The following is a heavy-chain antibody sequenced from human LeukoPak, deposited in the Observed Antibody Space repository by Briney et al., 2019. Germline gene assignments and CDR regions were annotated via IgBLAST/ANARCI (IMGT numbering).Heavy chain of an antibody. Sequence: SQTLSLTCAVSGGSISSGGYYWSWIRQPPGKGLEWIGEINHSGSTNYNPSLKSRVTISVDTSKNQFSLKLSSVTAADTAVYYCARAFGLETGSDYWGQGTLVTVSS. CDR1: GGSISSGGYY. J-gene: IGHJ4*02. D-gene: IGHD7-27*01. V-gene: IGHV4-30-2*01. CDR2: INHSGST. CDR3: ARAFGLETGSDY.